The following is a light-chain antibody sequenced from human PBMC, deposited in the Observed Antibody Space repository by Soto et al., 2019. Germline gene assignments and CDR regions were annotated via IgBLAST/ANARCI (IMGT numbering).Light chain of an antibody. V-gene: IGLV2-23*02. Sequence: QSALTQPASVSGSPGQSITISCTGTISNVGSYNLVSWYQQHPGKAPKLIIYEVNKRPSGVSNRFSGSKSGSTASLTISGLQTEDEADYYCYSYEGGRVFGGGTKLTVL. CDR2: EVN. CDR3: YSYEGGRV. CDR1: ISNVGSYNL. J-gene: IGLJ3*02.